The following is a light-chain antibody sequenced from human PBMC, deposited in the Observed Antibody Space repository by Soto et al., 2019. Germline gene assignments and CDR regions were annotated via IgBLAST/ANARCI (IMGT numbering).Light chain of an antibody. CDR2: KAS. Sequence: DIQMTQSPSTLSASVGDRVSITCRASQSISSWLAWYQQKPGKAPIVVIYKASTLESGVPSRFSGSGSGTEFTLNITSLQPDYNATYYCQQYYKYPWTFGQGTKVDIK. J-gene: IGKJ1*01. V-gene: IGKV1-5*03. CDR1: QSISSW. CDR3: QQYYKYPWT.